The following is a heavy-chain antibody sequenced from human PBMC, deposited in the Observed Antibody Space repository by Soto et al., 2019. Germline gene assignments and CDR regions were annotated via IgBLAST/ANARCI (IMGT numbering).Heavy chain of an antibody. J-gene: IGHJ6*02. CDR1: GGSISSYY. CDR3: ARVWVWSGTADDYYYYYGMDV. Sequence: SETLSLTCTVSGGSISSYYWSWIRQPPGKGLEWIGYIYYSGSTNYNPSLKSRVTISVDTSKNQFSLKLSSVTAADTAVYYCARVWVWSGTADDYYYYYGMDVWGQGTTVTVSS. CDR2: IYYSGST. V-gene: IGHV4-59*01. D-gene: IGHD3-3*01.